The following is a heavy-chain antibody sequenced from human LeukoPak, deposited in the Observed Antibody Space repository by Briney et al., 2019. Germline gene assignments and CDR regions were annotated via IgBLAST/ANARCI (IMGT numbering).Heavy chain of an antibody. CDR1: GYTFTSYG. V-gene: IGHV1-69*13. Sequence: ASVKVSCKASGYTFTSYGISWVRQAPGQGLEWMGGIIPIFGTANYAQKFQGRVTITADESTSTAYMELSSLRSEDTAVYYCAHLEWLLYEVREDYMDVWGKGTTVTVSS. J-gene: IGHJ6*03. CDR3: AHLEWLLYEVREDYMDV. D-gene: IGHD3-3*01. CDR2: IIPIFGTA.